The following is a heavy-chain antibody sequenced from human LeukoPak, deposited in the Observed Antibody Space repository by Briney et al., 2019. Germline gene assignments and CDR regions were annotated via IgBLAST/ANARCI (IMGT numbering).Heavy chain of an antibody. D-gene: IGHD6-19*01. CDR3: ARDFIAVAGVNSYFDY. CDR1: RFTLSRFG. V-gene: IGHV3-33*08. Sequence: PGGSLRLSCAPSRFTLSRFGMHSVRQAPGKGLEWVAGIWYDGSNKFYADSMKGRFTISRDNSKKTLYLQMNSLRAEDTAVYYCARDFIAVAGVNSYFDYWGQGTLVTVSS. CDR2: IWYDGSNK. J-gene: IGHJ4*02.